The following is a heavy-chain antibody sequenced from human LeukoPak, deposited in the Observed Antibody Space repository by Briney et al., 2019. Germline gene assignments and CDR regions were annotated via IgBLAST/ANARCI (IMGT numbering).Heavy chain of an antibody. CDR3: ARGGGVVVVAATYPINNWFDP. CDR2: MNPNSGNT. D-gene: IGHD2-15*01. V-gene: IGHV1-8*01. J-gene: IGHJ5*02. CDR1: GYTFTSYD. Sequence: ASVKVSCKASGYTFTSYDINWVRQATGQGLEWMGWMNPNSGNTGYAQKFQGRVTMTRNTSISTAYMELSSLRSEDTAVYYCARGGGVVVVAATYPINNWFDPWGQGTLVTVSS.